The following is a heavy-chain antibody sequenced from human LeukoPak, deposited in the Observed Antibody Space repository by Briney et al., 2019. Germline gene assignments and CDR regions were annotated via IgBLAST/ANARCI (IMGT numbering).Heavy chain of an antibody. Sequence: SETLSLTCTVSGGSISSYYWSWIRQPPGKGLEWIGYIYYSGSTNYNPSLKSRVTISVDTSKNQFSLKLSSVTAADTAVYYCARAVVVVARNGYYYFDYWGQGTLVTVSS. CDR2: IYYSGST. D-gene: IGHD2-15*01. J-gene: IGHJ4*02. CDR3: ARAVVVVARNGYYYFDY. CDR1: GGSISSYY. V-gene: IGHV4-59*01.